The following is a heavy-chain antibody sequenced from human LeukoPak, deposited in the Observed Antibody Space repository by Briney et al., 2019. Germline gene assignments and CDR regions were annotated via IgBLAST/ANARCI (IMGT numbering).Heavy chain of an antibody. J-gene: IGHJ4*02. CDR3: ANELTLDY. D-gene: IGHD1-1*01. CDR2: IYSGGST. CDR1: GFTVSSNY. V-gene: IGHV3-53*01. Sequence: PGGSLRFSCAVSGFTVSSNYMSWVRQAPGQGLEWVSVIYSGGSTYYADSVKGRFTISRDNSKNTLYLQMNSLRAEDTAVYYRANELTLDYWGQGTLVTVSS.